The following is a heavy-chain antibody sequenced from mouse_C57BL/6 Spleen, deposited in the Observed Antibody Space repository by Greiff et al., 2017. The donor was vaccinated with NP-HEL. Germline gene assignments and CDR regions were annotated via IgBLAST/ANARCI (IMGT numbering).Heavy chain of an antibody. CDR3: TRALVTTEAMDY. J-gene: IGHJ4*01. CDR1: GFTFSSSA. Sequence: EVKLVESGDGLVKPGGSLKLSCAASGFTFSSSAMSWVRQTPERRLEWVAYISSGGDYITYADTVKGRFTISRDNARNTLYLQMSGLKSDDTAMYYCTRALVTTEAMDYWGQGTSVTVSS. D-gene: IGHD1-1*01. V-gene: IGHV5-9-1*02. CDR2: ISSGGDYI.